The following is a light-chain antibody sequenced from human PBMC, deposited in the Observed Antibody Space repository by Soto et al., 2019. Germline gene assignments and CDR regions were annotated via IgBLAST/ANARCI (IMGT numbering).Light chain of an antibody. Sequence: EIVMTQSPSTLSVSPGERATLSCRASQSVSSNLAWYQHKPGQAPRLLIYGASTRATGIPARFSGSGSGTEFTLTISILQSEDFAVYYCQQYVSSPRTFGQGTKVDI. CDR2: GAS. CDR1: QSVSSN. CDR3: QQYVSSPRT. V-gene: IGKV3-15*01. J-gene: IGKJ1*01.